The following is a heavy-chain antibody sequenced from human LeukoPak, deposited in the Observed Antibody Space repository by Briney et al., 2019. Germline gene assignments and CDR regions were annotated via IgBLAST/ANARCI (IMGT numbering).Heavy chain of an antibody. CDR3: ARDEYCSGGSCYSDAFDI. D-gene: IGHD2-15*01. CDR1: GYTFTSYG. Sequence: GASVKVSCTASGYTFTSYGISWVRQAPGQGLEWMGWISAYNGNTNYAQKLQGRVTMTTDTSTSTAYMELRSLRSDDTAVYYCARDEYCSGGSCYSDAFDIWGQGTMVTVSS. V-gene: IGHV1-18*01. J-gene: IGHJ3*02. CDR2: ISAYNGNT.